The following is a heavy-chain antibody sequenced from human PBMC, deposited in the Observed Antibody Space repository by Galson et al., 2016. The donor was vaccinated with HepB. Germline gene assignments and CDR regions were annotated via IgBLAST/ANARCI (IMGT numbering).Heavy chain of an antibody. D-gene: IGHD6-19*01. CDR2: ISGDGTRT. CDR3: VMGSGWLGTS. J-gene: IGHJ1*01. V-gene: IGHV3-43*02. CDR1: GFSFHDYY. Sequence: SLRLSCAASGFSFHDYYMLWVRQAPGKGLEWVSLISGDGTRTCYVDSVKGRFTISRDTSKNSLYLQMTTLKTEDTAFYYCVMGSGWLGTSWGQGALVTVSS.